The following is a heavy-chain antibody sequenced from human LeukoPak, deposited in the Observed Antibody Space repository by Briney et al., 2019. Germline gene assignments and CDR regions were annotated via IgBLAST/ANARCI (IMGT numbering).Heavy chain of an antibody. CDR3: AKGMVRGVILKGFDY. D-gene: IGHD3-10*01. CDR1: GFTFSSYS. V-gene: IGHV3-23*01. Sequence: GGSLRLSCAASGFTFSSYSMNWVRQAPGKGLEWVSGIRADGDNTYYADSVKGRFTISRDNSKNTLYLQMNSLRAEDTAVYYCAKGMVRGVILKGFDYWGQGTLVTVSS. J-gene: IGHJ4*02. CDR2: IRADGDNT.